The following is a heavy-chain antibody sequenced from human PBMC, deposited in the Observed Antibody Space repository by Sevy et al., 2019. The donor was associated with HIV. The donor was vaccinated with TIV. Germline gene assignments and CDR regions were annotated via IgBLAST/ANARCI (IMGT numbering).Heavy chain of an antibody. V-gene: IGHV3-30-3*01. CDR1: GFTFSSYA. Sequence: GGSLRLSCAASGFTFSSYAMHWVRQAPGKGLEWVAVISYDGSNKYYADSVKGRFTISRDNSKNTLYLQMNSLRAEDKAVYYCARNDGYYFDYWGQGTLVTVSS. D-gene: IGHD3-16*01. J-gene: IGHJ4*02. CDR3: ARNDGYYFDY. CDR2: ISYDGSNK.